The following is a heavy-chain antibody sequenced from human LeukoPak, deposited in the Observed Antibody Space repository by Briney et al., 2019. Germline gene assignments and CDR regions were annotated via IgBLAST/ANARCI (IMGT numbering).Heavy chain of an antibody. V-gene: IGHV3-53*01. J-gene: IGHJ3*02. CDR1: GFTVSSNY. D-gene: IGHD3-22*01. Sequence: GGSLRLSCAASGFTVSSNYMSWVRQAPGKGLEWVSVIYSGGSTYYADSVKGRFTISRDNSKNTLYLQMNSLRAEDTAVYYCAREDSSGSSRAFDIWGQGTMVTVSS. CDR2: IYSGGST. CDR3: AREDSSGSSRAFDI.